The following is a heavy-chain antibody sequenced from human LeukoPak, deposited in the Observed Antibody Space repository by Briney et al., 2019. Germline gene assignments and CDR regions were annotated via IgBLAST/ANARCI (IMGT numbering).Heavy chain of an antibody. Sequence: PGGSLSLSCVASGFPFNIYGRSGVRQAPGKGLEWVSSVGGGDDIHYADSVKGRFTGYRDDAKNTVYLQMNSLRVEDTAIYFCAKDATPRNRLWDHFDSWGQGTLVSVSS. CDR1: GFPFNIYG. CDR3: AKDATPRNRLWDHFDS. CDR2: VGGGDDI. D-gene: IGHD2-21*01. J-gene: IGHJ4*02. V-gene: IGHV3-23*01.